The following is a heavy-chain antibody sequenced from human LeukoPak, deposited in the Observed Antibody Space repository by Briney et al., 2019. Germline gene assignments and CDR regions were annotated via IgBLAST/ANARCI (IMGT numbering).Heavy chain of an antibody. J-gene: IGHJ3*02. CDR2: IIPTFGTA. V-gene: IGHV1-69*13. CDR1: GGTFCSYA. Sequence: ASVKLSCKASGGTFCSYAISWVRQAPGHGLEWRGGIIPTFGTANYAQKFQGRVTITADESTSTAYMELSRLRSDDTAVYYCARDLSSSWYRDAFDIWGQGTMVTVSS. D-gene: IGHD6-13*01. CDR3: ARDLSSSWYRDAFDI.